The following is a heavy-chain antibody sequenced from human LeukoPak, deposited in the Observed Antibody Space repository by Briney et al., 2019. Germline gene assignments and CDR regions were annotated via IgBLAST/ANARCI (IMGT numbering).Heavy chain of an antibody. CDR3: AKAGIGVVGYFDY. J-gene: IGHJ4*02. V-gene: IGHV3-23*01. Sequence: GGSLRLSCAASGFTFSSYAMSWVRQAPGKGLEWVSTIRGSGGGTYYADSVKGRFTISRDNSKNTLYLQMNSLRDEDTALYYCAKAGIGVVGYFDYWGQGTLVTVSS. CDR2: IRGSGGGT. CDR1: GFTFSSYA. D-gene: IGHD6-19*01.